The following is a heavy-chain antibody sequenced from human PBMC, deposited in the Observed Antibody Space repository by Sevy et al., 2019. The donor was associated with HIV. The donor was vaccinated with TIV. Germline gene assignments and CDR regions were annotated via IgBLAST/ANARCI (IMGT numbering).Heavy chain of an antibody. J-gene: IGHJ4*02. CDR2: IDHSGRS. D-gene: IGHD4-17*01. CDR3: ARGPKPLRSDYGDYRGVGYYFDS. V-gene: IGHV4-34*01. Sequence: SETLSRTCAVYGESFSNYYWSWIRLSPGKGLESIGEIDHSGRSDYNPSLKSRVTMSVDTSKNQFSLKLTSVTAADTAVYYCARGPKPLRSDYGDYRGVGYYFDSWGQGTLVTVSS. CDR1: GESFSNYY.